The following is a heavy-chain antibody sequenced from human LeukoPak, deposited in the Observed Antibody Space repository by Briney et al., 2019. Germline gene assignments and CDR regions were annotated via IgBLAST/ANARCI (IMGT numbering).Heavy chain of an antibody. CDR2: IRYDGRSE. CDR3: ARTRLGTSTSFYFDL. D-gene: IGHD1-26*01. J-gene: IGHJ4*02. V-gene: IGHV3-30*02. CDR1: EFIFSDYD. Sequence: GRSLRLSCAASEFIFSDYDMHWVRQAPGKGLEWVALIRYDGRSEYYSGHMQGRFTISRDNSKNNLFLNMNNLGPEDTAVYFCARTRLGTSTSFYFDLWGQGTLVTVSS.